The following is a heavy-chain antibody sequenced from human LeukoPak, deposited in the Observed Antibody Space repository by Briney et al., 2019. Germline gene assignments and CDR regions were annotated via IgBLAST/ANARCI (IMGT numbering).Heavy chain of an antibody. D-gene: IGHD3-22*01. CDR3: ARDGRSYYDTYYYYGMDV. V-gene: IGHV1-69*04. CDR2: TITILGIA. CDR1: GGTFSSYA. Sequence: ASVTLSCTASGGTFSSYAISWVRQAPGPGIEWLGSTITILGIANYSQTFPGRVTITVDKSTSTAYMELSSLISEDTAVYYCARDGRSYYDTYYYYGMDVWGQGTTVTVSS. J-gene: IGHJ6*02.